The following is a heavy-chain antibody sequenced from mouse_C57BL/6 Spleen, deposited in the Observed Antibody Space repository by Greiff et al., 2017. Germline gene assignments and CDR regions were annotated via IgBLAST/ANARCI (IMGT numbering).Heavy chain of an antibody. CDR2: IHPNSGST. J-gene: IGHJ4*01. CDR1: GYTFTSYW. CDR3: ARPYDGYYWYAMDY. Sequence: QVQLQQPGAELVKPGASVKLSCKASGYTFTSYWMHWVKQRPGQGLEWIGMIHPNSGSTNYNEKFKSKATLTVDKSSSTAYMQLRSLTSEDSAVYYCARPYDGYYWYAMDYWGQGTSVTVSS. D-gene: IGHD2-3*01. V-gene: IGHV1-64*01.